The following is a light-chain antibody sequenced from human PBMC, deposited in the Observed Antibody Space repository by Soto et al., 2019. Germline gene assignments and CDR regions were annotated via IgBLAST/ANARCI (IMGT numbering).Light chain of an antibody. CDR1: PSISNY. CDR2: GAS. J-gene: IGKJ1*01. Sequence: DIQMTQSPSSLSASVVDRVTIICRASPSISNYLNWYQQKPGKAPKVLIYGASILKPGVPSRFSGAGSGTDFTFTISSLQPEDVATYYCQQYDNLVTFGQGTKVDIK. CDR3: QQYDNLVT. V-gene: IGKV1-33*01.